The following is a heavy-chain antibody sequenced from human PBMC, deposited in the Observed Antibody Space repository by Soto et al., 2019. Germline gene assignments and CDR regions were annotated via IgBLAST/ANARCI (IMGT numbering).Heavy chain of an antibody. Sequence: SETLAHTCTVSGGSISSGDYYWMWIRQPPGKGLEWIGYIYYSGSTYYNPSLKSRVTISVDTSKNQFSLKLSSVTAADTAVYYCARSGLRFLDYWGQGTLVTVSS. D-gene: IGHD5-12*01. J-gene: IGHJ4*02. V-gene: IGHV4-30-4*01. CDR1: GGSISSGDYY. CDR2: IYYSGST. CDR3: ARSGLRFLDY.